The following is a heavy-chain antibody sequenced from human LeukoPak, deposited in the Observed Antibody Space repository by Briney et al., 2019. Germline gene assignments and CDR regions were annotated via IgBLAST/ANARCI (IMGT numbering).Heavy chain of an antibody. J-gene: IGHJ4*02. V-gene: IGHV4-39*07. Sequence: SETLSLTCTVSGGSISSGDYYWGWIRQPPGRGLEWIGNIYYSGSTYYNPSLKSRVTISVDTSKNQFSLKLTSVPAADTAVYYCAGTYYDILTGSDYWGQGTLVTVSS. CDR2: IYYSGST. D-gene: IGHD3-9*01. CDR3: AGTYYDILTGSDY. CDR1: GGSISSGDYY.